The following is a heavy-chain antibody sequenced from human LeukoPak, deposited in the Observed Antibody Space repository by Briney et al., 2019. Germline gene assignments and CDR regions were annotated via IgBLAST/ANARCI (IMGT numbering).Heavy chain of an antibody. J-gene: IGHJ6*03. V-gene: IGHV1-69*06. D-gene: IGHD6-13*01. CDR2: IIPIFGTA. CDR1: GGTFSSYA. Sequence: GASVKVSCKASGGTFSSYAISWVRQAPGQGLEWMGEIIPIFGTANYAQKFQGRVTITADKSTSTAYMKLSSLRSEDTAVYYCARVVGLTGYSSNWYSGYYYMDVWGKGTTVTVSS. CDR3: ARVVGLTGYSSNWYSGYYYMDV.